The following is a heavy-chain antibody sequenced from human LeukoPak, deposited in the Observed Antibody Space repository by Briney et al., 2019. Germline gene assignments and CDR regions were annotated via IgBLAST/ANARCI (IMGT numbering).Heavy chain of an antibody. CDR1: GGSISSGDYY. CDR3: ARVNRRIDAFDI. J-gene: IGHJ3*02. D-gene: IGHD1-14*01. Sequence: SQTLSLTCTVSGGSISSGDYYWSWIRQPPGKGLEWIGYIYYSGSTYYNPSLKSRVTMSVDTSKNQFSLKLSSVTAADTAVYYCARVNRRIDAFDIWGQGTMVTVSS. V-gene: IGHV4-30-4*01. CDR2: IYYSGST.